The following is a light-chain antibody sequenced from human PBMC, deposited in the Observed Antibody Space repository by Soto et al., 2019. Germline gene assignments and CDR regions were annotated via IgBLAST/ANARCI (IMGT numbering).Light chain of an antibody. CDR2: AAS. J-gene: IGKJ3*01. CDR1: QGISSY. CDR3: QQLNSYPLFT. V-gene: IGKV1-9*01. Sequence: DIQLTQSPSFLSASVGDRVTITCRASQGISSYLAWYQQKPGKAPNLLIYAASTLQSGVPSRFSGSGSGTEFTLTISSLRPEDFATYYCQQLNSYPLFTFGPGTKVDIK.